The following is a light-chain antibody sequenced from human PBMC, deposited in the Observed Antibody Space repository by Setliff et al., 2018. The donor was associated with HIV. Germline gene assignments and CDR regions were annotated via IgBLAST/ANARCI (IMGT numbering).Light chain of an antibody. V-gene: IGLV2-14*01. J-gene: IGLJ1*01. Sequence: QPASVSGSPGQSITISCPGTSSDVGGYSHVSWYQQHPGTAPKLIIYEVRNRPSGVSNRFSGSKSGNTASLTISGLQAEDEADYYCSSYAITNTXPFGTGTKVTVL. CDR2: EVR. CDR1: SSDVGGYSH. CDR3: SSYAITNTXP.